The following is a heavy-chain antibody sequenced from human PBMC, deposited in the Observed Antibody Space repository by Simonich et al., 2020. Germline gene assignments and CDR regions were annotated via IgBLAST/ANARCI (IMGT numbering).Heavy chain of an antibody. CDR3: ARSTTGTTAFVI. CDR1: GYTFTSYS. V-gene: IGHV1-18*01. D-gene: IGHD1-1*01. CDR2: ISTSNGNT. Sequence: QVQLVQSGAEVKKTGASVKVSCKDSGYTFTSYSISWARQAHGQGLKRWGGISTSNGNTNYEQKLQGRVPMPTATSTSTAYMELRSLRSDDTAVYYCARSTTGTTAFVIWGQGTMVTVSS. J-gene: IGHJ3*02.